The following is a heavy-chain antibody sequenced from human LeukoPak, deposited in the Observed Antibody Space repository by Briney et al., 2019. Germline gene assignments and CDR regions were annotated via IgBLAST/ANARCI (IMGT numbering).Heavy chain of an antibody. CDR2: IIPIFGTA. D-gene: IGHD3-3*01. V-gene: IGHV1-69*13. CDR3: AGYTGSGYDFWSGYYYWFDP. CDR1: GGTFSSYA. J-gene: IGHJ5*02. Sequence: ASVKVSCKASGGTFSSYAISWVRQAPGQGLEWMGGIIPIFGTADYAQKFQGRVTITADESTSTAYMELSSLRSEDTAVYYCAGYTGSGYDFWSGYYYWFDPWGQGTLVTVSS.